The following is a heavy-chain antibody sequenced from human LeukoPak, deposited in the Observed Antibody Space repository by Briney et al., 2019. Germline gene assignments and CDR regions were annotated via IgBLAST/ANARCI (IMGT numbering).Heavy chain of an antibody. J-gene: IGHJ4*02. D-gene: IGHD1-26*01. V-gene: IGHV1-2*02. Sequence: GASVKVSCKASGYTFTGYYMHWVRQAPGQGLEWMGWINPNSGGTNYAQKFQGRVTMTRDTSTSTAYMELSRLRSDDTAVYYCARVPAGPLWEVHRLDYWGQGTLVTVSS. CDR1: GYTFTGYY. CDR2: INPNSGGT. CDR3: ARVPAGPLWEVHRLDY.